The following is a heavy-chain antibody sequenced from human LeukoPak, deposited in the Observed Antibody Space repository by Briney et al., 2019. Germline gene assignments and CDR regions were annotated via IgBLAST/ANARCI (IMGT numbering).Heavy chain of an antibody. D-gene: IGHD3-3*01. CDR2: INPNSGGT. CDR1: VYTFTSYY. V-gene: IGHV1-2*02. J-gene: IGHJ5*02. Sequence: GASVTVSCKASVYTFTSYYMHWGRQAPGQQLEWLGWINPNSGGTNYAQKFQARVTITSDTSISTAYIELSRLRSDDTAVYYCSRALEYDFWRGLKGNWFEPWGQGTLVTVSS. CDR3: SRALEYDFWRGLKGNWFEP.